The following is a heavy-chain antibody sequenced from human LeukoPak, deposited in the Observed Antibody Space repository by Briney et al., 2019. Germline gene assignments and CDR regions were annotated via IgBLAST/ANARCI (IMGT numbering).Heavy chain of an antibody. D-gene: IGHD6-19*01. CDR1: GFTFSSYW. Sequence: GGSLRLSCAASGFTFSSYWMSWVRQAPGKGLEWVANIKQDGSEKYYVDSVKGRFTISRDNAKNSLYLQMNSLRAEDTAVYYCAREWQETPAGIAVAGTGFDYWGQGTLVTVSS. CDR2: IKQDGSEK. J-gene: IGHJ4*02. V-gene: IGHV3-7*01. CDR3: AREWQETPAGIAVAGTGFDY.